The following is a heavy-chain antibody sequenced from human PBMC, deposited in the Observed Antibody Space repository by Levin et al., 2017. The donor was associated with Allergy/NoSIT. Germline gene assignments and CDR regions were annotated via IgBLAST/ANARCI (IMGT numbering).Heavy chain of an antibody. CDR1: GGSISSSSYY. J-gene: IGHJ4*02. Sequence: ASETLSLTCTVSGGSISSSSYYWGWIRQPPGKGLEWIGSIYYSGSTYYNPSLKSRVTISVDTSKNQFSLKLSSVTAADTAVYYCARMKNHRIAAAGKLYYFDYWGQGTLVTVSS. D-gene: IGHD6-13*01. CDR3: ARMKNHRIAAAGKLYYFDY. CDR2: IYYSGST. V-gene: IGHV4-39*01.